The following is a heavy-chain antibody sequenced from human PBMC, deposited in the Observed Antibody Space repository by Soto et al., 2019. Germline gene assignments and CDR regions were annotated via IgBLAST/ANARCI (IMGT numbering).Heavy chain of an antibody. V-gene: IGHV3-21*01. Sequence: GGSLRLSCAASGFTFTRYSMNWVRQAPGKGLEWVSTISSTTNYIYYADSMKGRFTVSRDNAKNSVYLEMNSLSAEDTAVYYCARESEDLTSNFDYWGQGTLVTVSS. CDR2: ISSTTNYI. CDR1: GFTFTRYS. CDR3: ARESEDLTSNFDY. J-gene: IGHJ4*02.